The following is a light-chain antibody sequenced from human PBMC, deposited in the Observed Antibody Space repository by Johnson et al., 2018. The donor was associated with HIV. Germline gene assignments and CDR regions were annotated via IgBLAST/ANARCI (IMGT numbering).Light chain of an antibody. J-gene: IGLJ1*01. Sequence: QPVLTQPPSVSVSPGQTASISCSGSSSNIGNIYVSWYQQLPGTAPKLLIYENNKRPSGIPDRFSGSKSGTSATLGITGLQTGAEADYYCGTWDSSLSAGGANYVFGTGTKVTVL. CDR3: GTWDSSLSAGGANYV. CDR2: ENN. CDR1: SSNIGNIY. V-gene: IGLV1-51*02.